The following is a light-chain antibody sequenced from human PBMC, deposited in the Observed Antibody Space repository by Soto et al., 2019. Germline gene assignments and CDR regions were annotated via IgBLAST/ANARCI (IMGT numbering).Light chain of an antibody. CDR2: GAS. J-gene: IGKJ1*01. Sequence: EIVMTQSPATLSLSPGERATLSCRASQSIRSNLAWYQQKPGQAPRLLMYGASTRATGVPARFSGSGSGTEFTLTINSLQSEDFAVYYCQHYNNWPPWTFGQGTKVEIK. CDR3: QHYNNWPPWT. CDR1: QSIRSN. V-gene: IGKV3-15*01.